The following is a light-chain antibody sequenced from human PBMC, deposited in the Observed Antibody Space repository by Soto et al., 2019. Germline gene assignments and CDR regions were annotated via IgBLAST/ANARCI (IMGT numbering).Light chain of an antibody. CDR1: QGISSY. CDR2: AAP. V-gene: IGKV1-9*01. CDR3: QQLKTYPLT. Sequence: DIQLTQSPSFLSASVGDGVTITCGDSQGISSYLAWYQQRAGKAPKFLMYAAPTLQNGVPSRFSGSGSGTEFALTISSLQPEDFATYYCQQLKTYPLTFGGGTKVDI. J-gene: IGKJ4*01.